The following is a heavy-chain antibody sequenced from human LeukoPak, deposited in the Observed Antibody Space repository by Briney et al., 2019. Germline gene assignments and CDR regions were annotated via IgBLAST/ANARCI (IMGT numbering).Heavy chain of an antibody. CDR3: ARILTTAWFDP. CDR2: IYPGDSDT. CDR1: GYSFTSYW. V-gene: IGHV5-51*01. D-gene: IGHD4-17*01. J-gene: IGHJ5*02. Sequence: GESLKISCKGSGYSFTSYWIGWVRPMPGKGVEWMGIIYPGDSDTRYSPSFQGQVTISADKSISTAYLQWSSLKASDTAMYYCARILTTAWFDPWGQGTLVTVSS.